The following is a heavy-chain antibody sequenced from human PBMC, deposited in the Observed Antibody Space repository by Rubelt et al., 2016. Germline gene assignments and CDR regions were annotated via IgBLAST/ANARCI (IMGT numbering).Heavy chain of an antibody. CDR2: INHSGST. J-gene: IGHJ4*02. D-gene: IGHD5-18*01. CDR1: GGSISSSSYY. Sequence: QLQLQESGPGLVKPSETLSLTCTVSGGSISSSSYYWGWIRQPPGKGLEWMGEINHSGSTNYNPSLKCRVTISVDTSKNQFSLKLGSVTAADTAVYYCARVGRSGTAMATYFDYWGQGTLVTVSS. CDR3: ARVGRSGTAMATYFDY. V-gene: IGHV4-39*07.